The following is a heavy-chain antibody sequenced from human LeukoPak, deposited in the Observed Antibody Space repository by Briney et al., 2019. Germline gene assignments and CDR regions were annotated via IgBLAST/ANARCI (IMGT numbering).Heavy chain of an antibody. CDR1: GYTFTSYG. D-gene: IGHD6-19*01. V-gene: IGHV1-18*01. J-gene: IGHJ4*02. CDR3: ARGLSSARTTGMGY. Sequence: ASVKVSCKASGYTFTSYGISWVRQAPGQGLEWMGWISAYNGNTNYAQKLQGGVTMTTDTSTSTAYMELRSLRSDDTAVYYCARGLSSARTTGMGYWGQGTLVTVSS. CDR2: ISAYNGNT.